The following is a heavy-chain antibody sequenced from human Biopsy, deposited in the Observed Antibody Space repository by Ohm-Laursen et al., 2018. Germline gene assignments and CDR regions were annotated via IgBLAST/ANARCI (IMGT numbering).Heavy chain of an antibody. Sequence: SSLRLSCAASGFAFSYYGLHWVRQAPGKGLQWVAVMWSDGINKNYADSVKGRFTISRDNPKNSLYLQMNSLRADDSAVYFCAREQPALSGGGSWFDSWGQGTLVIVSS. V-gene: IGHV3-33*01. CDR1: GFAFSYYG. D-gene: IGHD6-19*01. CDR3: AREQPALSGGGSWFDS. J-gene: IGHJ5*01. CDR2: MWSDGINK.